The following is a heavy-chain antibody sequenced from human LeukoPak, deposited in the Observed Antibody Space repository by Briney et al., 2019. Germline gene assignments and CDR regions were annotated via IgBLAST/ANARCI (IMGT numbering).Heavy chain of an antibody. J-gene: IGHJ4*02. Sequence: SETLSLTCAVYGGSFSGYYWSWIRQPPGKGLEWIGEINHSGSTNYNPSLKSRVTISVDTSKNQFSPKLSSVTAADTAVYYCASLIAAAGTEVDYGGQGTRVPVP. CDR1: GGSFSGYY. D-gene: IGHD6-13*01. V-gene: IGHV4-34*01. CDR2: INHSGST. CDR3: ASLIAAAGTEVDY.